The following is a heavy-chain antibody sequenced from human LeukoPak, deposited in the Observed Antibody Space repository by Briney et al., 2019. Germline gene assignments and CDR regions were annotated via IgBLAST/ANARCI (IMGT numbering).Heavy chain of an antibody. Sequence: KPGGSLRLSCAASGFTFSSYSMSWVRQAPGRGLEWVGRIKSKTDGGTTDYAAPVKGRFTISRDDSKNTLFLQMNSLKTEDTAVYYCITDGWIQSWFFDYWGQGTLVTVSS. CDR2: IKSKTDGGTT. D-gene: IGHD5-18*01. CDR1: GFTFSSYS. V-gene: IGHV3-15*01. CDR3: ITDGWIQSWFFDY. J-gene: IGHJ4*02.